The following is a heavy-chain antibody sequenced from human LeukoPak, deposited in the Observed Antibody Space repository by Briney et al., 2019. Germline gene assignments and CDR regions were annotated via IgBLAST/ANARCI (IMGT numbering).Heavy chain of an antibody. D-gene: IGHD5-12*01. V-gene: IGHV1-46*03. CDR1: GYTFTSYY. CDR2: INPSGGST. J-gene: IGHJ4*02. Sequence: ASVKVSCKASGYTFTSYYMHWVRQAPGQGLEWMGIINPSGGSTSYAQKFQGRVTMTRDTSTSTVYMELSSLRSEDTAVYYCARGYSTRYPLGYDPLGFDYWGQGTLVTVSS. CDR3: ARGYSTRYPLGYDPLGFDY.